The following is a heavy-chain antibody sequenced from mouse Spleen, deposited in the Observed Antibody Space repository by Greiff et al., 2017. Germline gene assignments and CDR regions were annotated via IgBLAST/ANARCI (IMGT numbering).Heavy chain of an antibody. J-gene: IGHJ4*01. Sequence: DVKLVESGGGLVKPGGSLKLSCAASGFTFSSYAMSWVRQTPEKRLEWVATISDGGSYTYYPDNVKGRFTISRDNAKNNLYLQMSHLKSEDTAMYYCARVWDHGAMDYWGQGTSVTVSS. D-gene: IGHD4-1*01. CDR2: ISDGGSYT. V-gene: IGHV5-4*03. CDR1: GFTFSSYA. CDR3: ARVWDHGAMDY.